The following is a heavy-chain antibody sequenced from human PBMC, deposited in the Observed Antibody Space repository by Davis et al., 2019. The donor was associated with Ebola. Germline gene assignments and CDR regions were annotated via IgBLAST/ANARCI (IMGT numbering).Heavy chain of an antibody. Sequence: GGSLRLSCAASGFTFSGSAMHWVRQASGKGLEWVGRIRSKANSYATAYAASVKGRFTISRDDSKNTAYLKMNSLKTEDTAVYYCTTTTVTSDYWGQGTLVTVSS. V-gene: IGHV3-73*01. CDR3: TTTTVTSDY. CDR1: GFTFSGSA. CDR2: IRSKANSYAT. D-gene: IGHD4-17*01. J-gene: IGHJ4*02.